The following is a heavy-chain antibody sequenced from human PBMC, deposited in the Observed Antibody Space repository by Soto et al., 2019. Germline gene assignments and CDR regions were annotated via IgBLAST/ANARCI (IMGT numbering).Heavy chain of an antibody. Sequence: PGESLKISCKGSGYSFTNYWIAWVRQMPGKGLEWMGIIYLADSDTKYSPSFQGQVTISADKSTKTAYLQWSSLKASDTAMYYCASSVLVTSTMNYFDLWGQGVLVTVSS. J-gene: IGHJ4*02. V-gene: IGHV5-51*01. CDR1: GYSFTNYW. CDR2: IYLADSDT. D-gene: IGHD2-8*02. CDR3: ASSVLVTSTMNYFDL.